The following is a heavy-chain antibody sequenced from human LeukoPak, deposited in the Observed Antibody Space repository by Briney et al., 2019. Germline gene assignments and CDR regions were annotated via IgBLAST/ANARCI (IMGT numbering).Heavy chain of an antibody. CDR3: AKVPHYYYGSGSYQFDY. J-gene: IGHJ4*02. Sequence: GSLRLSCAASGFTFSSYAMSWVRQAPGKGLEWVANIKQDGSEKYYVDSVKGRFTISRDNAKNSLYLQMNSLRAEDTAVYYCAKVPHYYYGSGSYQFDYWGQGTLVAVSS. V-gene: IGHV3-7*03. D-gene: IGHD3-10*01. CDR1: GFTFSSYA. CDR2: IKQDGSEK.